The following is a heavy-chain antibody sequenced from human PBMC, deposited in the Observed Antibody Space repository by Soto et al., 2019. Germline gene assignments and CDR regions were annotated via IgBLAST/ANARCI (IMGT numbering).Heavy chain of an antibody. V-gene: IGHV3-23*01. D-gene: IGHD2-2*01. J-gene: IGHJ5*02. CDR2: LSGSGGST. CDR1: GFTFSNYA. Sequence: PGGSLRLSCAASGFTFSNYAMSWVRQAPGKGLEWVSTLSGSGGSTYYADSVKGRFTISRDNSKNTLYLQMNSLRAEDTAVYYCAKDTVPVATPWFDPWSQGTLVTVSS. CDR3: AKDTVPVATPWFDP.